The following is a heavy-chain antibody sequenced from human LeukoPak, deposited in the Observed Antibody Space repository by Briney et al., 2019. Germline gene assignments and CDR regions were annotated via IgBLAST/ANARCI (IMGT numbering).Heavy chain of an antibody. CDR1: GFPFTSYD. J-gene: IGHJ5*02. Sequence: ASVKVSCKTSGFPFTSYDINWVRQATGQGLEWMGWMNPNSGNTSSAQKFQGRLTMTRNTSISTAYMELSSLTSEDTAVYYCARGRLSGYPGFWFDPWGQGTLVTVSS. CDR3: ARGRLSGYPGFWFDP. D-gene: IGHD6-25*01. CDR2: MNPNSGNT. V-gene: IGHV1-8*01.